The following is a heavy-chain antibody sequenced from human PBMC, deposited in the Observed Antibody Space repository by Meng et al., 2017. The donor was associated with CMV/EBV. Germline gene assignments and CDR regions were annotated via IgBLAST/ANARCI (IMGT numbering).Heavy chain of an antibody. Sequence: GESLKISCAASGFTFSSYAMHWVRQAPGKGLEWVANIKQDGSEKYYVDSVKGRFTISRDNAKNSLYLQMNSLRAEDTAVYYCARGYMGARWGDFDYWGQGTLVTVSS. J-gene: IGHJ4*02. CDR3: ARGYMGARWGDFDY. D-gene: IGHD1-1*01. CDR1: GFTFSSYA. CDR2: IKQDGSEK. V-gene: IGHV3-7*01.